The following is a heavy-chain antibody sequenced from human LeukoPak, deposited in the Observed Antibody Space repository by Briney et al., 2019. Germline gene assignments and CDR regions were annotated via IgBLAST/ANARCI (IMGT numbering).Heavy chain of an antibody. CDR3: ARGVVLTGYPLDF. CDR2: IYYSGTT. D-gene: IGHD3-9*01. Sequence: SETLSLTCSVSGGSFSNYYWSWIRQPPGKGLEWIGFIYYSGTTDYNPSFKSRVTISVDTSKKQFSLKLSSVTAADTAVYYCARGVVLTGYPLDFWGRGTLVTVSS. CDR1: GGSFSNYY. V-gene: IGHV4-59*01. J-gene: IGHJ4*02.